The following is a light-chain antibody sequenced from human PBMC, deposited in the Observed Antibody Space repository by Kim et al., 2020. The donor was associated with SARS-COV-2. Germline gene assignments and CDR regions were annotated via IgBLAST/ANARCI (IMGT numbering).Light chain of an antibody. CDR2: GKN. CDR3: NSRDTSDNHVL. V-gene: IGLV3-19*01. J-gene: IGLJ2*01. Sequence: SSELTQDPAVYVALGQTVRITCQGDSLSVYYASWYQQKPGQAPVLVIYGKNNRPSGIPDRFSGSSSGNTASLTITVARAEDEADYYCNSRDTSDNHVLFGGGPHLTVL. CDR1: SLSVYY.